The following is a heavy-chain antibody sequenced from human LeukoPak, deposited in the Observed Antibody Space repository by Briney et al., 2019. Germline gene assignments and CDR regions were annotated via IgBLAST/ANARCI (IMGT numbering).Heavy chain of an antibody. CDR2: ISGSGGST. J-gene: IGHJ6*03. CDR3: AREHYFYYMDG. Sequence: PGGSLRLSCAASGFTFSSYGMSWVRQAPGKGLEWVSAISGSGGSTYYADSVKGRFTISRDNAENSLYLQMNSLRAEDTAVYYCAREHYFYYMDGWGKGTTVTVSS. V-gene: IGHV3-23*01. CDR1: GFTFSSYG.